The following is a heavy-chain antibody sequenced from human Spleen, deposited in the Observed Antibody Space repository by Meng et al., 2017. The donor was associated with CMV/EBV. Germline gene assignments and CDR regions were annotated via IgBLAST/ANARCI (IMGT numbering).Heavy chain of an antibody. Sequence: SCAVSGGSISSSNWWSWVRQPPGKGLEWIGEIYHSGSTNYNPSLKSRVTISVDKSKNQFSLKLSSVTAADTAVYYCAGSSSSSAYYYGMDVWGQGTTVTVSS. D-gene: IGHD6-6*01. CDR3: AGSSSSSAYYYGMDV. CDR2: IYHSGST. V-gene: IGHV4-4*02. J-gene: IGHJ6*02. CDR1: GGSISSSNW.